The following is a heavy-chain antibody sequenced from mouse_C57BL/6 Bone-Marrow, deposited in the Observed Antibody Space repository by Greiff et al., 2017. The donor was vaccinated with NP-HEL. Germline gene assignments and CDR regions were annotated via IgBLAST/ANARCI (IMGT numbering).Heavy chain of an antibody. CDR1: GFNIKDDY. CDR2: IDPENGDT. Sequence: EVKLVESGAELVRPGASVKLSCTASGFNIKDDYMHWVKQRPEQGLEWIGWIDPENGDTEYASKFQGKATITADTSSNTAYLQLSSLTSEDTAVYYCTFIYYYVSWFAYWGQGTLVTVSA. J-gene: IGHJ3*01. V-gene: IGHV14-4*01. CDR3: TFIYYYVSWFAY. D-gene: IGHD1-1*01.